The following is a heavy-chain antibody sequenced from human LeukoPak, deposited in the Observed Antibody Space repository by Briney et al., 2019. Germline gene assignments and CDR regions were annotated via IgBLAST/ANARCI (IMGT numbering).Heavy chain of an antibody. CDR3: AKLVADSSSWYFLDYYYGMDV. J-gene: IGHJ6*02. Sequence: PGGSLRLSCAASGFTFSSYGMHWVRQAPGKGLEWVAFIRYDGSNKYYADSVKGRFTISRDNSKNTLYLQMNSLRAEDTAVYYCAKLVADSSSWYFLDYYYGMDVWGQGNTVTVSS. CDR2: IRYDGSNK. D-gene: IGHD6-13*01. CDR1: GFTFSSYG. V-gene: IGHV3-30*02.